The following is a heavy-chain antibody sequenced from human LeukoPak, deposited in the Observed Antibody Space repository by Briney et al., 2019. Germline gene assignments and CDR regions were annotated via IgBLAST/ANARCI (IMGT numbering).Heavy chain of an antibody. J-gene: IGHJ5*02. D-gene: IGHD1-1*01. CDR2: IKQDGSEK. CDR3: ARLGLEVGGPNWFDP. V-gene: IGHV3-7*01. CDR1: GFTFSGFW. Sequence: GGSLRLSCAASGFTFSGFWMSWVRQTPGKGLECVANIKQDGSEKYYVDSVKGRFTISRDNAKNSLSLQMNGLRVEDTAVYYCARLGLEVGGPNWFDPWGQGTLVTVSS.